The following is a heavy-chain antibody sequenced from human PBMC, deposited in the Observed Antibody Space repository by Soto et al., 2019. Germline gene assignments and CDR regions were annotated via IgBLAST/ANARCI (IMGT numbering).Heavy chain of an antibody. CDR3: AKVQFDVGNDY. J-gene: IGHJ4*02. D-gene: IGHD1-26*01. CDR1: GFTFSSYG. Sequence: PGGSLRLSCAASGFTFSSYGMHWVRQVPGKGLAWVSRINNDGSTTGYADSVKGRFTISRDNARNTLFLQMNSLTAEDTAVYYCAKVQFDVGNDYWGQGTLVTVSS. V-gene: IGHV3-74*01. CDR2: INNDGSTT.